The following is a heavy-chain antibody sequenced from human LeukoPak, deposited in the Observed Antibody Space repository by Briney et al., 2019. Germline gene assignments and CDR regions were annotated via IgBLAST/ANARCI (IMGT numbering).Heavy chain of an antibody. J-gene: IGHJ4*02. Sequence: GGSMRLSCAASGFTFSSYAMSWVRQAPGKGLEWVSAISGSGGSTYYADSVKGRFTISRDNSKNTLYLQMNSLRAEDTAVYYCAKDEDGSYLLASAFDYWGQGTLVTVSS. CDR1: GFTFSSYA. CDR3: AKDEDGSYLLASAFDY. CDR2: ISGSGGST. D-gene: IGHD1-26*01. V-gene: IGHV3-23*01.